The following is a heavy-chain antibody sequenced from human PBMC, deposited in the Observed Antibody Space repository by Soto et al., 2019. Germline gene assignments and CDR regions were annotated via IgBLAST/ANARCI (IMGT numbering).Heavy chain of an antibody. V-gene: IGHV3-23*01. CDR1: GFTFSSYA. CDR3: AKSPFSGYWNDVGPFDY. Sequence: GGSLRLSCAASGFTFSSYAMSWVRQAPGKGLEWVSAISGSGGSTCYADSVKGRFTISRDNSKNTLYLQMNSLRAEDTAVYYCAKSPFSGYWNDVGPFDYWGQGTLVTVSS. D-gene: IGHD1-1*01. J-gene: IGHJ4*02. CDR2: ISGSGGST.